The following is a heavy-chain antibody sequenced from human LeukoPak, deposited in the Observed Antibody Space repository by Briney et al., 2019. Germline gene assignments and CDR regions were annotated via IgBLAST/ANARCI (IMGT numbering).Heavy chain of an antibody. CDR3: ARDRWGYSYGGD. CDR2: IKQDGSAK. V-gene: IGHV3-7*01. D-gene: IGHD5-18*01. J-gene: IGHJ4*02. Sequence: GGSLRLSCAASGFSFSSYWMSWVRQAPGKGLEWVANIKQDGSAKYYVDSVKGRFTISRDNAKNSLYLQMNSLRAEDTAVYYCARDRWGYSYGGDWGQGTLVTVSS. CDR1: GFSFSSYW.